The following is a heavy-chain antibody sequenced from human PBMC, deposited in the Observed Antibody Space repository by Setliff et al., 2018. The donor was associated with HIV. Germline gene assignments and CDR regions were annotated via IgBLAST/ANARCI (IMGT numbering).Heavy chain of an antibody. CDR1: GFTFSNAW. D-gene: IGHD4-4*01. CDR3: AADVPNFSDDYIPIDY. V-gene: IGHV3-15*01. CDR2: IKSKTDGGTT. J-gene: IGHJ4*02. Sequence: GGSLRLSCAASGFTFSNAWMSWVRQAPGKGLEWVGRIKSKTDGGTTGYAAPVKGRFTIPRDDSKNTLYLQMNSLKTEDTAVYYCAADVPNFSDDYIPIDYWGRGTLVTVSS.